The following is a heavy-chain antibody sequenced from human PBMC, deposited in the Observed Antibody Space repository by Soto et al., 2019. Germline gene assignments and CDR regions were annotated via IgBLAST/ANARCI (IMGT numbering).Heavy chain of an antibody. D-gene: IGHD6-25*01. CDR1: GFKFDDYA. CDR3: AKGAPWQPATMAQFDS. J-gene: IGHJ4*02. V-gene: IGHV3-9*01. CDR2: ISWNSDSI. Sequence: EVQLVESGGGLVQPGRSLRLSCVGSGFKFDDYAMHWVRQGPGKGLEWVSRISWNSDSIAYADSVKGRFTISRDNAKNSLYLQMNSLRTEDTALYYCAKGAPWQPATMAQFDSWGQGTLVTVSS.